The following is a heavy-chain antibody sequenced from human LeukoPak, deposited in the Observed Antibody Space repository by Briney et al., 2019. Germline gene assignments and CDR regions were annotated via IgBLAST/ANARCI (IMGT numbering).Heavy chain of an antibody. J-gene: IGHJ3*02. CDR1: GFTVSSNY. CDR2: IYSGGST. CDR3: ARAAVTTDAFDI. D-gene: IGHD4-17*01. Sequence: GGSLKLSCAASGFTVSSNYMSWVRQAPGKGLEWVSVIYSGGSTYYADSVKGRFTISRDNSKNTLYLQMNSLRAEDTAVYYCARAAVTTDAFDIWGQGTMVTVSS. V-gene: IGHV3-53*01.